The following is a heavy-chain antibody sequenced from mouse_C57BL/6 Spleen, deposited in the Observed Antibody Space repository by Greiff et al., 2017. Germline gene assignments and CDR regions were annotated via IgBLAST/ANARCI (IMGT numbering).Heavy chain of an antibody. CDR1: GFTFSSYT. Sequence: EVQGVESGGGLVKPGGSLKLSCAASGFTFSSYTMSWVRQTPEKRLEWVATISGGGGNTYYPDSVKGRFTISRDNAKNTLYLQMSSLRSEDTALYDCERRAVNWAFFDYWGQGTTLTVSS. J-gene: IGHJ2*01. D-gene: IGHD4-1*01. CDR2: ISGGGGNT. V-gene: IGHV5-9*01. CDR3: ERRAVNWAFFDY.